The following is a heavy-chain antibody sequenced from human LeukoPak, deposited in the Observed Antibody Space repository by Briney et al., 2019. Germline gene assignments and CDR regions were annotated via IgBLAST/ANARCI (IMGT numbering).Heavy chain of an antibody. CDR1: GYTFTTYG. CDR2: IITYNGNT. Sequence: ASVKVSCKASGYTFTTYGISWVRQAPGQGFEWMGWIITYNGNTNYAHKFRGRVTMTTDTSTRTVYMEVRSLRSDDTAVYYCARDQQWLQTDPYYYYGMDVWGQGTTVTVSS. J-gene: IGHJ6*02. V-gene: IGHV1-18*04. CDR3: ARDQQWLQTDPYYYYGMDV. D-gene: IGHD6-19*01.